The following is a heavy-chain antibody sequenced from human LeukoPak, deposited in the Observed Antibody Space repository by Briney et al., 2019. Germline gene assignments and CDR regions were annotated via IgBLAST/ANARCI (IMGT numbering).Heavy chain of an antibody. V-gene: IGHV3-33*01. J-gene: IGHJ4*02. Sequence: GGSLRLSCAASGFTFSSYGMHWVRQAPGKGLEWVAVIWYDGSNKYYADSVKGRFTISRDNSKNTLYLQMNSLRAEDTAVYYCARLGATTGFDYWGQGTLVTVSS. CDR3: ARLGATTGFDY. D-gene: IGHD1-26*01. CDR2: IWYDGSNK. CDR1: GFTFSSYG.